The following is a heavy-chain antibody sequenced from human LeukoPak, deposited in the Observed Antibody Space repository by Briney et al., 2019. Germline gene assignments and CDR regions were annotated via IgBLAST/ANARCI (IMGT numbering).Heavy chain of an antibody. Sequence: SETLSLTCTVSGGSISSGSYYWSWIRQPAGKGLEWIGRIYTSGSTNYNPSLKSRVTISVDTSKNQFSLKLSSVTAADTAVYYCAREELRLYYFDYWGQGTLVTVSS. CDR3: AREELRLYYFDY. V-gene: IGHV4-61*02. J-gene: IGHJ4*02. CDR2: IYTSGST. CDR1: GGSISSGSYY. D-gene: IGHD1-7*01.